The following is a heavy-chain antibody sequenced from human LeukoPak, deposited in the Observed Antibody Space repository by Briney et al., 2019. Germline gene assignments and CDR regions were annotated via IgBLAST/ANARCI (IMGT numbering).Heavy chain of an antibody. D-gene: IGHD3-3*01. Sequence: GGSLRLSCAASGFTFSSYAMHWVRQAPGKGLEWVAVISYDGSNKYYADSVKGRFTISRDNSKNTLYLQMNSLRAEDTAVYYCAKDGYDFWSGYLRPGSFDYWGQGTLATVSS. J-gene: IGHJ4*02. CDR1: GFTFSSYA. V-gene: IGHV3-30-3*01. CDR3: AKDGYDFWSGYLRPGSFDY. CDR2: ISYDGSNK.